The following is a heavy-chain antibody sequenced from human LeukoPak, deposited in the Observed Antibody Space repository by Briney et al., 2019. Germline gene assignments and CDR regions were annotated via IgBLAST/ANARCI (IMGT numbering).Heavy chain of an antibody. CDR3: ARGVAGTGFDY. Sequence: SQTLSLTCAISGDSVSRNSGAWNWIRQSPSRGLEWLGRTYQRSQWRNDYAPSVKSRITNNPDTSKNQFSLELKSVTPEDTAVYYCARGVAGTGFDYWDQGTLSPSPQ. CDR1: GDSVSRNSGA. J-gene: IGHJ4*02. CDR2: TYQRSQWRN. V-gene: IGHV6-1*01. D-gene: IGHD1-1*01.